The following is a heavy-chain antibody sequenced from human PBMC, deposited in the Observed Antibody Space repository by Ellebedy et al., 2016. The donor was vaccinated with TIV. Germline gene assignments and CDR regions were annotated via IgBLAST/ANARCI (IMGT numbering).Heavy chain of an antibody. Sequence: GESLKISXAASGFTFSNYALTWVRQAPGKGLEWVSGISVRGTVTHYADSVRGRFTISRDNSKSTVHLQMNSLRAQDTAIYYCARLRYLRWLSDLDASDIWGQGTMVVVSS. CDR1: GFTFSNYA. CDR3: ARLRYLRWLSDLDASDI. J-gene: IGHJ3*02. V-gene: IGHV3-23*01. D-gene: IGHD3-22*01. CDR2: ISVRGTVT.